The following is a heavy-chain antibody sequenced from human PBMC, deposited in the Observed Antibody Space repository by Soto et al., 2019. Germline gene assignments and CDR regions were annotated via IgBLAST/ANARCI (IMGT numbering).Heavy chain of an antibody. CDR1: GYTFTGSY. V-gene: IGHV1-2*04. D-gene: IGHD1-26*01. CDR3: ARGTPYSGSYRLYNWFDP. CDR2: INPNSGGT. Sequence: ASVKVSCKASGYTFTGSYMHSVRQAPGQGLEWMGWINPNSGGTNYAQKFQGWVTMTRDTSISTAYMELSRLRSDDTAVYYCARGTPYSGSYRLYNWFDPWGQGTLVTVSS. J-gene: IGHJ5*02.